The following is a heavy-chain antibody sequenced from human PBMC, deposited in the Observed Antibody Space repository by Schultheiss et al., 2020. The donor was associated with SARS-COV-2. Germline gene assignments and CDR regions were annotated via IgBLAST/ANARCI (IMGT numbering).Heavy chain of an antibody. CDR3: ARNYEFVGGYYYYYGMDV. D-gene: IGHD3-3*01. CDR2: ISIGSVYI. J-gene: IGHJ6*02. Sequence: GGSLRLSCVGSGFTFSSFAMSWVRQAPGKGLEWVSSISIGSVYIYHSDSVKGRFTMSRDDAKNSVFLQMKSLRDEDTAVYYCARNYEFVGGYYYYYGMDVWGQGTTVTVSS. CDR1: GFTFSSFA. V-gene: IGHV3-21*01.